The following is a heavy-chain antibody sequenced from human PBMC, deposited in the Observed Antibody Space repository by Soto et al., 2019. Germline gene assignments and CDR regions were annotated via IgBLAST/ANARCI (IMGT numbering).Heavy chain of an antibody. D-gene: IGHD3-22*01. V-gene: IGHV4-30-2*01. J-gene: IGHJ3*02. CDR2: IYHSGST. CDR3: ARGGVAYYYDSSGYGHAFDI. CDR1: GGSISSGGYS. Sequence: SETLSLTCAVSGGSISSGGYSWSWIRQPPGKGLEWIGYIYHSGSTYYNPSLKSRVTISVDRSKNQFSLKLSSVTAADTAVYYCARGGVAYYYDSSGYGHAFDIWGQGTMVTVSS.